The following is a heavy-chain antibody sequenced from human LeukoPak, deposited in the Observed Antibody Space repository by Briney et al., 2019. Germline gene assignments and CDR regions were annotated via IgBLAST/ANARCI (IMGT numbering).Heavy chain of an antibody. CDR3: ARDDLEGGSYTWGAFDI. CDR1: GFTFSSYA. J-gene: IGHJ3*02. V-gene: IGHV3-30*04. Sequence: GGSLRLSCAASGFTFSSYAMHWVRQAPGKGLEWVAVISYDGSNKYYADSVKGRFTISRDNSKNTLYLQMNSLRAEDTAVYYCARDDLEGGSYTWGAFDIWGQGTMVTVSS. CDR2: ISYDGSNK. D-gene: IGHD1-26*01.